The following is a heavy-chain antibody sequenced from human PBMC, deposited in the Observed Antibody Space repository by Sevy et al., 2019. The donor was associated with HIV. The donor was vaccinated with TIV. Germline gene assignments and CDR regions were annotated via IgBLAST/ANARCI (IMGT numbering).Heavy chain of an antibody. CDR3: ARRYWSGGSCDQVCWDAFDI. V-gene: IGHV5-51*01. Sequence: GESLKISCKGSGYSFTSYWIGWVRQMPGKGLEWMGIIYPGNSDTRYSPSFQVQATISADKSVGTAYLQWSSLKASDTATDYCARRYWSGGSCDQVCWDAFDIWGQGTMVTVSS. J-gene: IGHJ3*02. D-gene: IGHD2-15*01. CDR2: IYPGNSDT. CDR1: GYSFTSYW.